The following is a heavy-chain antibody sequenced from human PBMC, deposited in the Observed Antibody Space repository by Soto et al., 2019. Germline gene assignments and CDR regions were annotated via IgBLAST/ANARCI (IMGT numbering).Heavy chain of an antibody. CDR3: ATWRSSSCFDY. V-gene: IGHV5-51*01. CDR2: IFSGDSDA. Sequence: PGESLKISCKGSGYSFSTYSIGWVRQMPGKGLEWMGNIFSGDSDARYSPSFQGQVTISVDKSISTAYLQWSSLKASDTAMYYCATWRSSSCFDYWGQGTLVTVSS. J-gene: IGHJ4*02. CDR1: GYSFSTYS. D-gene: IGHD6-13*01.